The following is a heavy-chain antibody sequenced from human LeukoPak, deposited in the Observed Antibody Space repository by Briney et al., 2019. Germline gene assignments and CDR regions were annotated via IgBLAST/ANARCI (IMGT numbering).Heavy chain of an antibody. CDR3: ARAGVGYGDHNWFDP. D-gene: IGHD4-17*01. J-gene: IGHJ5*02. CDR2: INPSGGST. V-gene: IGHV1-46*01. Sequence: ASVKVSCKASGYTYTSYYMHWVRQAPGQGLDWMGIINPSGGSTSYAQKFQGRVTMTRDTSTSTVYMELSSLRSEDTAVYYCARAGVGYGDHNWFDPWGQGTLVTVSS. CDR1: GYTYTSYY.